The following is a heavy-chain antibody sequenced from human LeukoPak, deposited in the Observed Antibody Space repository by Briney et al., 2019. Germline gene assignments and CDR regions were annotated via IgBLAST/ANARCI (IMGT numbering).Heavy chain of an antibody. V-gene: IGHV4-61*02. J-gene: IGHJ4*02. CDR3: ARGRCSSTSCYIDY. CDR2: IYTSGST. D-gene: IGHD2-2*02. Sequence: PSETLSLTCTVSGGSISSGSYYWSWIRQPAGKGLEWIGRIYTSGSTDYNPSLKSRVTISVDTSKNQFSLKLSSVTAADTAVYYCARGRCSSTSCYIDYWGQGTLVTVSS. CDR1: GGSISSGSYY.